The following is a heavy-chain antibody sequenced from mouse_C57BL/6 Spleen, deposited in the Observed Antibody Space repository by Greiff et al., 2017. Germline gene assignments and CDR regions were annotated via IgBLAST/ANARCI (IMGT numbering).Heavy chain of an antibody. D-gene: IGHD3-2*02. CDR1: GYTFTEYT. CDR2: FYPGSGSI. J-gene: IGHJ4*01. Sequence: QVQLQQSGAELVKPGASVKLSCKASGYTFTEYTIHWVKQRSGQGLEWIGWFYPGSGSIKYNEKFKDKATITADNTSSTFYMELSRLTSEDSAVYCCARHGRGSSGLYAMDYWGQGTSVTVSS. CDR3: ARHGRGSSGLYAMDY. V-gene: IGHV1-62-2*01.